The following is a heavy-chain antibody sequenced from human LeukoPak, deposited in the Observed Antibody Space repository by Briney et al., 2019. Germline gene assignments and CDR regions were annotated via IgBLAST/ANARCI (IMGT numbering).Heavy chain of an antibody. CDR1: GYTFTSYY. D-gene: IGHD5-18*01. CDR3: AREGWTAMARGHFDY. CDR2: INPSGGST. Sequence: ASVKVSCKASGYTFTSYYMHWVRQAPGQGLEWMGIINPSGGSTSYAQKFQGRVTMTRDTSTSTVYMELSSLRSEDTAVYYCAREGWTAMARGHFDYWGQGTLATVSS. V-gene: IGHV1-46*01. J-gene: IGHJ4*02.